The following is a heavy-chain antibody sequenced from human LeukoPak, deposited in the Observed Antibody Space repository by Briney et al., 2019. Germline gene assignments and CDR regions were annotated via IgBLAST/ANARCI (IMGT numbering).Heavy chain of an antibody. CDR3: ARGQLAGYSSSWYWFDP. V-gene: IGHV4-59*01. CDR1: GGSISSYY. J-gene: IGHJ5*02. D-gene: IGHD6-13*01. CDR2: IYYSGST. Sequence: SETLSLTCTVSGGSISSYYWSWIRQPPGKGLEWIGYIYYSGSTNYNPSLKSRVTISVDTSKNQSSLKLSSVTAADTAVYYCARGQLAGYSSSWYWFDPWGQGTLVTVSS.